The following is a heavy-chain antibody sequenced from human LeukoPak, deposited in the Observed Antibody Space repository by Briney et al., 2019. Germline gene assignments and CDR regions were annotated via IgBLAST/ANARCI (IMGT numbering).Heavy chain of an antibody. CDR2: VYPGDSDT. D-gene: IGHD2-21*01. V-gene: IGHV5-51*01. J-gene: IGHJ4*02. Sequence: GESLKISCKGSGYSFTTYWIAWVRQMPGKGLEWMGIVYPGDSDTRYSPSFQGQVTISADKSISTAYLQWTSLKASDSAMYYCARVLIRGDEIDYWGQGTLVTVSS. CDR3: ARVLIRGDEIDY. CDR1: GYSFTTYW.